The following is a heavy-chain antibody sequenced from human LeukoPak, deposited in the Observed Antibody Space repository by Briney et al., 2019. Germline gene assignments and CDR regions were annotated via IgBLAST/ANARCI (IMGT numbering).Heavy chain of an antibody. V-gene: IGHV4-34*01. D-gene: IGHD2-21*02. CDR1: GGSFSGYY. J-gene: IGHJ4*02. CDR3: ARGNLCGGDCYSSTYAIDY. CDR2: INHSGST. Sequence: PSETLSLTCAVYGGSFSGYYWSWIRQPPGKGLEWIGEINHSGSTNYNPSHKSRVTISVDTSKNQFSLKLSSVTAADTAVYYCARGNLCGGDCYSSTYAIDYWGQGTLVTVSS.